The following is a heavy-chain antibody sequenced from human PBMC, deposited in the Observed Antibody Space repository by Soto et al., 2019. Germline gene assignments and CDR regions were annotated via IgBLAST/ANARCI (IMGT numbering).Heavy chain of an antibody. CDR1: GCAFSSYA. CDR2: IIPIFGTA. V-gene: IGHV1-69*13. J-gene: IGHJ1*01. Sequence: AVKGSCKAAGCAFSSYAISWVRNATGQGLEWMGGIIPIFGTANYAQKFQGRVTITADESTSTAYMELSSLRSEDTAVYYCAREGRAYCGGDCYWGNFQHWGQGTLVTVSS. CDR3: AREGRAYCGGDCYWGNFQH. D-gene: IGHD2-21*02.